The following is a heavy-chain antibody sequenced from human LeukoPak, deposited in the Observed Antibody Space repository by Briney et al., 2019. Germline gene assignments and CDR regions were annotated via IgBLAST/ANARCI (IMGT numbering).Heavy chain of an antibody. D-gene: IGHD1-26*01. CDR1: GGSISSDY. CDR2: IYYSGST. J-gene: IGHJ4*02. CDR3: ARLGAGLFFDY. Sequence: SETLSLTCTVSGGSISSDYWSWIRQPPGKGLEWIGYIYYSGSTNYNPSLKSRVTISVDTPENQFSLKLRYVTAADTAVYYCARLGAGLFFDYWGQGTLVTVSS. V-gene: IGHV4-59*12.